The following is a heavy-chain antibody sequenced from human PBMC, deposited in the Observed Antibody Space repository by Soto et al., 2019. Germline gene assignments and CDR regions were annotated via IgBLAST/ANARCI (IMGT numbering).Heavy chain of an antibody. V-gene: IGHV3-64D*06. CDR3: VKVLGVSTVTHAYFDS. CDR1: GFTFSSYA. D-gene: IGHD4-4*01. Sequence: GGSLRLSCSASGFTFSSYAMHWFRQAPGKGLEYVSTISSNGGKTYYADSVKARFTISRDNSKNTLYLQMSSLRAEDTAVYYCVKVLGVSTVTHAYFDSWGQGTLVTVSS. J-gene: IGHJ4*02. CDR2: ISSNGGKT.